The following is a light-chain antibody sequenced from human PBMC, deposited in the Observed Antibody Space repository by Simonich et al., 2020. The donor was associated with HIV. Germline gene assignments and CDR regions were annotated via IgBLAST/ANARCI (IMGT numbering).Light chain of an antibody. CDR2: GAS. J-gene: IGKJ1*01. CDR3: QQYYSTPPT. Sequence: EIVMTQSPATLSVSPGERATLSCRASQTVGSNLAWYQQKPGQAPRLLIYGASTRATGIPARFSGSGSGTDFTLTISSLQAEDVAVYYCQQYYSTPPTFGQGTKVEIK. V-gene: IGKV3-15*01. CDR1: QTVGSN.